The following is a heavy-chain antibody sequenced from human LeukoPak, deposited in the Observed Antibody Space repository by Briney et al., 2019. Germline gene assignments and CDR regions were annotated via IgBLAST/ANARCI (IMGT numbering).Heavy chain of an antibody. V-gene: IGHV1-18*01. J-gene: IGHJ4*02. CDR1: GYTFTSYG. CDR3: ARDDYGRNYVFGFPSN. CDR2: ISAYNGNT. Sequence: ASVKVPCKASGYTFTSYGISWVRQAPGQGLEWMGWISAYNGNTNYALKLQGRVTMTTDTSTSTAYMELRSLRSDDTAVYYCARDDYGRNYVFGFPSNWGQGTLVTVSS. D-gene: IGHD4-23*01.